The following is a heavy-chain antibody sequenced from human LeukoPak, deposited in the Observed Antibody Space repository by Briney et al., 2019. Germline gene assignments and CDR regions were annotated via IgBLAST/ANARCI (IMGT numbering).Heavy chain of an antibody. J-gene: IGHJ5*02. V-gene: IGHV3-23*01. Sequence: GGSLRLSCAASGLTFSSYAMNWVRQAPGKGLEWVSAISGSGGNTYYADSVKGRFTISRDNSKNTLYLQMNSLRAEDTAVYYCARASGWFDPWGQGTLVTVSS. CDR3: ARASGWFDP. CDR1: GLTFSSYA. CDR2: ISGSGGNT. D-gene: IGHD3-10*01.